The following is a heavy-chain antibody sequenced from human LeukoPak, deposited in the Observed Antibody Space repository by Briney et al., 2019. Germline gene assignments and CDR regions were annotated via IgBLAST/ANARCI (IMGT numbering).Heavy chain of an antibody. J-gene: IGHJ4*02. V-gene: IGHV4-4*07. CDR2: VYSSGVV. CDR1: GGSITGYY. D-gene: IGHD3-22*01. Sequence: SETLSLTCTVSGGSITGYYWNWIRQPAGQGLEWLGRVYSSGVVNYNPSLTSRVTMSVDTSKNQSSLKLTSLTAADTAVYYCAREEFLHEIDSSGYFVYWGQGTLVTVSS. CDR3: AREEFLHEIDSSGYFVY.